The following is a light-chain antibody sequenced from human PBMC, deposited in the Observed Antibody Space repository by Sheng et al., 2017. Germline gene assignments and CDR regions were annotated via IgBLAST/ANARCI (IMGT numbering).Light chain of an antibody. CDR2: GAS. V-gene: IGKV3-15*01. J-gene: IGKJ1*01. CDR3: QQYNNWPQT. CDR1: QSVSSN. Sequence: EIVMTQSPATLSVSPGERATLSCRASQSVSSNLAWYQQKLGQAPRLLIYGASTRATGIPARFSGSGSGTEFTLTISSLQSEDFAIYYCQQYNNWPQTFGQG.